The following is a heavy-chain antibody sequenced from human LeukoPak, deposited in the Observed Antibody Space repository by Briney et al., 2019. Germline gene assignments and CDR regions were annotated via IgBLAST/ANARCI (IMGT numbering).Heavy chain of an antibody. D-gene: IGHD5-24*01. CDR3: AKDRDGDGWDYYYYMDV. J-gene: IGHJ6*03. CDR1: GFTFSNYA. Sequence: PGGSLRLSCAASGFTFSNYAMSWVRQAPGKGLEWVSAVSGSGAIAYYTDSVKGRFTISRDNSKNTLYLQMSSLTAKDTAVYYCAKDRDGDGWDYYYYMDVWGKGTTVTISS. V-gene: IGHV3-23*01. CDR2: VSGSGAIA.